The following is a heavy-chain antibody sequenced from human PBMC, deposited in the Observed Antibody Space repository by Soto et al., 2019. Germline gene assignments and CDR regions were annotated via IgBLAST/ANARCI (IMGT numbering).Heavy chain of an antibody. Sequence: SETLSLTCTVSGGSISSHYWSWVRQAPGKGLEWMGEIYHTGGTHYNPSLKSRVTMSLDTSKNQFSLKLTSVTAADTAMYYCARVKLAGRGSFHYWGQGTLVTVSS. CDR3: ARVKLAGRGSFHY. CDR2: IYHTGGT. J-gene: IGHJ4*02. V-gene: IGHV4-59*04. D-gene: IGHD3-3*02. CDR1: GGSISSHY.